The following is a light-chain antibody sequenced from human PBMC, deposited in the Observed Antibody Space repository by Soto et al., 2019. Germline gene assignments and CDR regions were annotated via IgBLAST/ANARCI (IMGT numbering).Light chain of an antibody. J-gene: IGKJ1*01. V-gene: IGKV3-20*01. CDR1: QSVSSY. CDR2: ATS. Sequence: EIVLTQSPATLSLSPGERATLSCRASQSVSSYLAWYQQKPVQAPRLLIHATSSRATGIADRFSGSGSGTDITLTISRLEPEDVAVYYCQQYGRSGTFGQGTKVDIK. CDR3: QQYGRSGT.